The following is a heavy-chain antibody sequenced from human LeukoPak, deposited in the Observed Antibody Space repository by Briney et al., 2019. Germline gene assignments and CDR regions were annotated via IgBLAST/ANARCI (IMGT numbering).Heavy chain of an antibody. D-gene: IGHD3-3*01. V-gene: IGHV4-61*02. Sequence: TSSQTLSPTCTVSGGCISSGSYYWSWIRQPAGNGLEWIGRIYTSGSTNYNPSLKSRVTISVDTSKNQFSLKLSSVTAADTAVYYCARGNYDFWSGYRNWFDPWGQGTLVTVSS. CDR2: IYTSGST. J-gene: IGHJ5*02. CDR1: GGCISSGSYY. CDR3: ARGNYDFWSGYRNWFDP.